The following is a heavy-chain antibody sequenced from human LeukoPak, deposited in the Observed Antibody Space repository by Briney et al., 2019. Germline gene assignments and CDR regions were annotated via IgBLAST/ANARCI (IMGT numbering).Heavy chain of an antibody. CDR1: GFTFSSYG. J-gene: IGHJ4*02. D-gene: IGHD2-15*01. Sequence: GGSLSLSCAASGFTFSSYGMHWVRQAPGKGLEWISYISSSGKTVFYADSVKGRFTISRDNAKNSLFLQVNSLRAEDTALYYCARLGYCNTGSCYSLDYWGQGTLVTVSS. V-gene: IGHV3-48*04. CDR3: ARLGYCNTGSCYSLDY. CDR2: ISSSGKTV.